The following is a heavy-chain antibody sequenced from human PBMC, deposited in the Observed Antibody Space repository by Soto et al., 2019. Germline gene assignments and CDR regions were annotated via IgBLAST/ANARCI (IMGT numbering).Heavy chain of an antibody. D-gene: IGHD3-10*01. V-gene: IGHV5-51*01. CDR1: GYSFTSYW. Sequence: ESLNISSKGSGYSFTSYWIGCVLQMPGKGLEWMGIIYPGDSDTRYSPSFQGQVTISADKSISTAYLQWSSLKASDTAMYYCARTGEGPYGLYYYGMDVWGQGTTVTVSS. CDR3: ARTGEGPYGLYYYGMDV. J-gene: IGHJ6*02. CDR2: IYPGDSDT.